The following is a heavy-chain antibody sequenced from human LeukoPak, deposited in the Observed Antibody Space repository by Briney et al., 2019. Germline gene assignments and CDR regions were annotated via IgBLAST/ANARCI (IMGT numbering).Heavy chain of an antibody. J-gene: IGHJ4*02. V-gene: IGHV3-48*01. CDR3: ARWLSDKIDSNGYLDY. CDR1: GFTFSIYS. D-gene: IGHD5-18*01. CDR2: ISSSSGTI. Sequence: GGSLRLSCAASGFTFSIYSMSWVRQAPGKGLEWVSYISSSSGTISYADSVKGRFTISRDNAENSLYLQMNSLRAEDTAVYYCARWLSDKIDSNGYLDYWGQGTLVTVSS.